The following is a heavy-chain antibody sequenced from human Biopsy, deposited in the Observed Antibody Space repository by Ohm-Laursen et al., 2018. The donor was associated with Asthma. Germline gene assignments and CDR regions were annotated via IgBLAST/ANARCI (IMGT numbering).Heavy chain of an antibody. CDR1: GGTFCEFA. Sequence: ASVKVSCKAPGGTFCEFAISWVRQAPGQGLEWLGGIITVFGTTNYAQNFQGRVTITADQSTSTTYMDVTSLRSEDTAMYYCAGCPVDSSSDWSLLVKKIYYSDMDVWGQGTAVTVSS. D-gene: IGHD6-19*01. CDR2: IITVFGTT. J-gene: IGHJ6*02. CDR3: AGCPVDSSSDWSLLVKKIYYSDMDV. V-gene: IGHV1-69*13.